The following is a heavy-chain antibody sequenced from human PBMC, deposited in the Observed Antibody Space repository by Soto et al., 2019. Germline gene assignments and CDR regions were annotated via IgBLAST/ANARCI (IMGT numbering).Heavy chain of an antibody. D-gene: IGHD3-9*01. Sequence: ADSVKGRFTISRDNSKNTLYLQMNSLRAEDTAVYYCARDYYDILTGPGGFDYWGQGTLVTVSS. CDR3: ARDYYDILTGPGGFDY. J-gene: IGHJ4*02. V-gene: IGHV3-53*01.